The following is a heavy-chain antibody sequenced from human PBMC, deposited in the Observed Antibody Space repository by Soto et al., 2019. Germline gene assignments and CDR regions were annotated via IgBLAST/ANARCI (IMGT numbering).Heavy chain of an antibody. CDR1: GCSFTHYW. CDR2: IYPSDSDT. J-gene: IGHJ4*02. Sequence: GESLKISCKGSGCSFTHYWIGWVRQMPGKGLEWMGIIYPSDSDTRYSPSFQGQVTISVDKSISIAYLQWSSLKASDTAMYYCARQDGSGIYYFDYWGQGTLVTVSS. CDR3: ARQDGSGIYYFDY. D-gene: IGHD3-10*01. V-gene: IGHV5-51*01.